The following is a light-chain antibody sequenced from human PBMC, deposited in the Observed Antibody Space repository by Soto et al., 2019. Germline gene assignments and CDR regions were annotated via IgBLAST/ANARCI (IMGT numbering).Light chain of an antibody. CDR3: QQYNNWPFIT. J-gene: IGKJ5*01. V-gene: IGKV1-5*01. Sequence: DIQMTQSPSTLSASVGDRVTITCRASQSIGSWLAWYQQKPGKAPKLLIHDASSLESGVPSRFSGSGSGTEFTLTIGSLQPDDFATYYCQQYNNWPFITFGQGTRLEIK. CDR2: DAS. CDR1: QSIGSW.